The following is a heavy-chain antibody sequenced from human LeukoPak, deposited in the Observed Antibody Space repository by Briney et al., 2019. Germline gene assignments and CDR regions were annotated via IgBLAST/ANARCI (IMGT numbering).Heavy chain of an antibody. J-gene: IGHJ6*02. CDR3: ARVFYDILTGYRNYYYYGMDV. CDR2: IIPILGIA. Sequence: SVKVSCKASGGTFSSYAISWVRQAPGQGLEWMGGIIPILGIANYAQKFQGRVTITADKSTSTAYMELSSLRSEDTAVYYCARVFYDILTGYRNYYYYGMDVWGQGTTVTVSS. CDR1: GGTFSSYA. D-gene: IGHD3-9*01. V-gene: IGHV1-69*10.